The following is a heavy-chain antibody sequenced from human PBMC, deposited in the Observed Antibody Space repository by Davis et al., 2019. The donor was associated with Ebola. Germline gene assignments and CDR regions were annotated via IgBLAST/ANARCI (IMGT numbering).Heavy chain of an antibody. CDR3: ARDQGGSYSDAFDI. D-gene: IGHD1-26*01. J-gene: IGHJ3*02. V-gene: IGHV1-2*04. CDR2: INPNSGGT. Sequence: ASSVTVSCQASGYTFTGYYIHWVRQAPGQGLEWMGWINPNSGGTNYAQKFQGWVTMTRDTSISTAYMELSRLRSDDTAVYYCARDQGGSYSDAFDIWGQGTMVTVSS. CDR1: GYTFTGYY.